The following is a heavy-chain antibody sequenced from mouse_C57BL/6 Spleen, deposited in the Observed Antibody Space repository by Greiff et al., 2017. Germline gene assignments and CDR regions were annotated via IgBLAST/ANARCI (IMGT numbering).Heavy chain of an antibody. CDR3: ARYYAMDY. CDR2: IRNKANGYTT. Sequence: VQLKESGGGLVQPGGSLSLSCAASGFTFTDYYMSWVRQPPGKALEWLGFIRNKANGYTTEYSASMKGRFTISRDNSQSILYLQMNALRAEDSATYYCARYYAMDYWGQGTSVTVSS. J-gene: IGHJ4*01. V-gene: IGHV7-3*01. CDR1: GFTFTDYY.